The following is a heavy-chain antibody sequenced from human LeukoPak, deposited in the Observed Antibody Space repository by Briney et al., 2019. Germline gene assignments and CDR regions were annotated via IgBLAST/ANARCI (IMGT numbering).Heavy chain of an antibody. D-gene: IGHD2-2*01. CDR1: GGTSSSYA. V-gene: IGHV1-69*04. CDR3: ASRPIVVVPAAEAGDAFDI. CDR2: IIPILGIA. J-gene: IGHJ3*02. Sequence: SVKVSCKASGGTSSSYAISWVRQAPGQGLEWMGRIIPILGIANYAQRFQGRVTITADKSTSTAYMELSSLRSEDTAVYYCASRPIVVVPAAEAGDAFDIWGQGTMVTVSS.